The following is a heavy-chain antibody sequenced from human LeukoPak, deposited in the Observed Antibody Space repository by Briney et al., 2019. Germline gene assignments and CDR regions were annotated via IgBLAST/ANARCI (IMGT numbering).Heavy chain of an antibody. CDR2: ISSSGSTI. J-gene: IGHJ5*02. Sequence: GGSLRLSCAASGFTFSDYFMSWIRQAPGKGLEWVSYISSSGSTIYYADSVKGRFTISRDNAKNSLYLQMNSLRAEDTAVYYCARVRLRNGYNWFDPWGQGTLVTVSS. D-gene: IGHD3-3*01. CDR1: GFTFSDYF. CDR3: ARVRLRNGYNWFDP. V-gene: IGHV3-11*01.